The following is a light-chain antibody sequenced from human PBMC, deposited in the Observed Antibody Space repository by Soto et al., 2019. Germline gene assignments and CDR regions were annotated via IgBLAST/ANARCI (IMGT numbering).Light chain of an antibody. Sequence: QSALTQPASVSGSPGQSITISCTGTSSDVGSYNLVSWYQQHPGRAPKLMIYEVIKRPSGVSTRFSGSKSGNTASLTISGLQAEDEADYYCCSFAGTSAVVFGGGTKLTVL. J-gene: IGLJ2*01. V-gene: IGLV2-23*02. CDR2: EVI. CDR1: SSDVGSYNL. CDR3: CSFAGTSAVV.